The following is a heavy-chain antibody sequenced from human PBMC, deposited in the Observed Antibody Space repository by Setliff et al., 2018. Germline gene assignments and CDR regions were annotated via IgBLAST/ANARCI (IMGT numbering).Heavy chain of an antibody. CDR1: GDSISGYGYY. Sequence: KSSETLSLTCTVSGDSISGYGYYWTWVRQPAGGGLEWIGHIYSSGSTNYNPSLKSRVTILVDTSSNQFSLNLRSVTAADTAVYYCARARGSSSWHSGVENWGLGTLVTVSS. V-gene: IGHV4-61*09. CDR2: IYSSGST. J-gene: IGHJ4*02. CDR3: ARARGSSSWHSGVEN. D-gene: IGHD6-13*01.